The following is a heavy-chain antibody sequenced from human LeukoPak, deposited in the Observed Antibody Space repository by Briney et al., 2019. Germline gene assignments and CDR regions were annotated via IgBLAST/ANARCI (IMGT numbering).Heavy chain of an antibody. D-gene: IGHD3-22*01. CDR3: ERGGYYYDSSGYARKRPYFDY. V-gene: IGHV3-21*01. J-gene: IGHJ4*02. Sequence: PGWSLRLSCAASGFTFSSYSMNWVRQAPGKGLEWVSSISSSSSYIYYAHSVKGRFTISRDNAKNSLYLQMNSLRAEDTAVYYCERGGYYYDSSGYARKRPYFDYWGQGTLVTVSS. CDR1: GFTFSSYS. CDR2: ISSSSSYI.